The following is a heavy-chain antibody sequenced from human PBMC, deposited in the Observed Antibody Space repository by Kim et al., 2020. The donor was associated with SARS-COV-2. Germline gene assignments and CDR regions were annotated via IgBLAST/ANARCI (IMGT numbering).Heavy chain of an antibody. J-gene: IGHJ2*01. CDR1: GFTFRNYG. V-gene: IGHV3-33*02. CDR2: ARYDSSKD. Sequence: GGSLRLSCIASGFTFRNYGMHWVRQAPGKGQEWVALARYDSSKDKYVDSATVRCSISRYNAENKLFPEMHSLRAEDDAAYDCSRWRVESHWY. D-gene: IGHD3-3*01. CDR3: SRWRVESHWY.